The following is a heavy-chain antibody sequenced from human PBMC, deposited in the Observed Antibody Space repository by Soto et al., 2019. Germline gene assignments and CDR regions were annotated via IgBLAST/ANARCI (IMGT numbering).Heavy chain of an antibody. CDR3: ARDRVESGYPEYFQH. D-gene: IGHD3-22*01. CDR2: ISGSGGST. J-gene: IGHJ1*01. Sequence: GGSLRLSCAASGFTFSSYAMGWARQAPGKGLEWVSAISGSGGSTYYADSVKGRFTISRDNSKNTLYLQMNSLRAEDTAVYYCARDRVESGYPEYFQHWGQGTLVTVSS. V-gene: IGHV3-23*01. CDR1: GFTFSSYA.